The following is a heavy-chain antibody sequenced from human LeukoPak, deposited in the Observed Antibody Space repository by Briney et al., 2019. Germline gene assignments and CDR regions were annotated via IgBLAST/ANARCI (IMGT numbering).Heavy chain of an antibody. CDR1: GYTFTGYY. Sequence: GSVNVSCKASGYTFTGYYMQWVRQAPGQGLEGMGWMNPTSGGTNYAQNFQGRLTMTSDSSISTAYMELSRLRSDDTAVYYCAREHSYGSWVFEFWGQGTLVTVSS. D-gene: IGHD5-18*01. J-gene: IGHJ4*02. V-gene: IGHV1-2*02. CDR2: MNPTSGGT. CDR3: AREHSYGSWVFEF.